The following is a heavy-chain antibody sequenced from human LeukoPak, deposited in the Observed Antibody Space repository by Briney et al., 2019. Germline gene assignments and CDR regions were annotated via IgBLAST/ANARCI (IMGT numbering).Heavy chain of an antibody. D-gene: IGHD2-15*01. Sequence: SVKVSCKAPGGTFSSYAISWVRQAPGQGLEWMGGIIPIFGTANYAQKFQGRVTITADESTSTAYMELSSLRSEDTAVYYCARGPVENCSGGSCYDYGMDVWGKGTTVTVSS. CDR3: ARGPVENCSGGSCYDYGMDV. CDR2: IIPIFGTA. CDR1: GGTFSSYA. J-gene: IGHJ6*04. V-gene: IGHV1-69*13.